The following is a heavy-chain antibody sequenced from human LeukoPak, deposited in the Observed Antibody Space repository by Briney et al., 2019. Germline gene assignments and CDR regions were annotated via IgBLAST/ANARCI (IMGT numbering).Heavy chain of an antibody. Sequence: ASVKVSCKASGGTFSSYAISWVRQAPGQGLEWMGGIIPIFGTANYAQKFRGRVTITADESTSTAYMELSSLRSEDTAVYYCARAGRNGSGSYYHPFDYWGQGTLVTVSS. CDR3: ARAGRNGSGSYYHPFDY. CDR2: IIPIFGTA. CDR1: GGTFSSYA. D-gene: IGHD3-10*01. J-gene: IGHJ4*02. V-gene: IGHV1-69*01.